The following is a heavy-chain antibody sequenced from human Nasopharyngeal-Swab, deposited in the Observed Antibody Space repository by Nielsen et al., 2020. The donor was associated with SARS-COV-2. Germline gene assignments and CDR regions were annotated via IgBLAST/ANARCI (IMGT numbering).Heavy chain of an antibody. V-gene: IGHV4-59*01. Sequence: WIRQPPGKGLEWIGYIHNSVSTKYNPSVKSRVSISVEMSKNQFSLTLSSVTAADTAMYYCARGRGYCSGANCFSPFYYYGLDVWGQGTTVTVSS. D-gene: IGHD2-15*01. CDR2: IHNSVST. J-gene: IGHJ6*02. CDR3: ARGRGYCSGANCFSPFYYYGLDV.